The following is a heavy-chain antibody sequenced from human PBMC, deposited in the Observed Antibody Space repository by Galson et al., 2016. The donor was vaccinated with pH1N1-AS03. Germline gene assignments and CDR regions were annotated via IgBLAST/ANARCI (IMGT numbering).Heavy chain of an antibody. D-gene: IGHD1-14*01. V-gene: IGHV2-70*20. J-gene: IGHJ6*02. CDR3: ARHIGTAAGFFYYGMDV. Sequence: PALVKPTQTLTLTRTFSGFSLNTGGMCVSWVRQPPGKALEWLGLIDWDDGKYYNSSLETRLTISKDTSKNQVVLTMTNMDPVDTATYYCARHIGTAAGFFYYGMDVWGQGTLVTVSS. CDR1: GFSLNTGGMC. CDR2: IDWDDGK.